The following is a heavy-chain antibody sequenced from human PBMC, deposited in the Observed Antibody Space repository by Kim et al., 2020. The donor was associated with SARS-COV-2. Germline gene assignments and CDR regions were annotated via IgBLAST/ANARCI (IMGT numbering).Heavy chain of an antibody. CDR3: AQQIAMVFY. V-gene: IGHV1-69*08. D-gene: IGHD3-22*01. CDR1: GGTFKSYT. CDR2: ILNVIGSP. J-gene: IGHJ4*02. Sequence: SVKVSCKASGGTFKSYTINWVRQAPGQGLEFMGRILNVIGSPNYASKFQGRVTITAGKSTGTAYMTLTSLRSDDTCIYYCAQQIAMVFYWGQGTPVTVSS.